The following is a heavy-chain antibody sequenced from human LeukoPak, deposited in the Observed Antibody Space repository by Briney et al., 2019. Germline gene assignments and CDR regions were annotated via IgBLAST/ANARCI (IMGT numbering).Heavy chain of an antibody. CDR2: IYHSGST. CDR3: ARQGYDILTGYTGG. D-gene: IGHD3-9*01. Sequence: SETLSLTCTVSGGSINSYYWSWIRQPPGKGLEWIGYIYHSGSTYYNPSLKSRVTISVDRSKNQFSLKLSSVTAADTAVYYCARQGYDILTGYTGGWGQGTLVTVSS. V-gene: IGHV4-59*08. CDR1: GGSINSYY. J-gene: IGHJ4*02.